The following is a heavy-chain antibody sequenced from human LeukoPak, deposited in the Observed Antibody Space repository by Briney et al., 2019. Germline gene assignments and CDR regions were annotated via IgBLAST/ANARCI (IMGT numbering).Heavy chain of an antibody. CDR2: IYYSGST. CDR3: ASEGGVYCTGGSCWRFDY. Sequence: PSETLSLTCTVSGGSISSSSYYWGWIRQPPGKGLEWIGSIYYSGSTYYNPSLKSRVTISVDTSKNQFSLKLSSVTAADTAVYYCASEGGVYCTGGSCWRFDYWGQGTLVTAPS. CDR1: GGSISSSSYY. J-gene: IGHJ4*02. D-gene: IGHD2-15*01. V-gene: IGHV4-39*01.